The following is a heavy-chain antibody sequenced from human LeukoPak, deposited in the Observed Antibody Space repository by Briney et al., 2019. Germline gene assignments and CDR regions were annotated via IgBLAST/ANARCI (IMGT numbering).Heavy chain of an antibody. Sequence: PGGSLRLSCAASAVTFSSYAMSWVRQAPGKGLEWVSAISGSGDSTYYADSVKGRLTISRDNSKNTLYLQMNSLRAEDTAVYYCAKVGRTAGIHYYYYGMDVWGQGTTVTVSS. CDR2: ISGSGDST. V-gene: IGHV3-23*01. CDR3: AKVGRTAGIHYYYYGMDV. D-gene: IGHD6-13*01. CDR1: AVTFSSYA. J-gene: IGHJ6*02.